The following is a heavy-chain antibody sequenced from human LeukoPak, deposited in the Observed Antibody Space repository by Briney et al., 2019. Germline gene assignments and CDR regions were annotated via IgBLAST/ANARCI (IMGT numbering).Heavy chain of an antibody. D-gene: IGHD6-13*01. Sequence: GASVKVSCKASGYTFTGYYMHWVRQATGQGLEWMGWMNPNSGNTGYAQKFQGRVTMTRNTSISTAYMELSSLRSEDTAVYYCARVGSSWHGIDAFDIWGQGTMVTVSS. CDR1: GYTFTGYY. CDR3: ARVGSSWHGIDAFDI. V-gene: IGHV1-8*02. CDR2: MNPNSGNT. J-gene: IGHJ3*02.